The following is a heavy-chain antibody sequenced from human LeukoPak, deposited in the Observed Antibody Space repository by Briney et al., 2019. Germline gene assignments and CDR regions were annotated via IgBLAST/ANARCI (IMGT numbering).Heavy chain of an antibody. D-gene: IGHD5-24*01. J-gene: IGHJ4*02. V-gene: IGHV3-74*01. Sequence: PGGSLRLSCAASEFTFGRGAVNWVRQAPGKGLVWVSRIASDGSSTTYADSVKGRFSISRDNAKNTLYLQMNSLRVEDTAVYFCARDWVYKIDYWGRGTLVTVSS. CDR3: ARDWVYKIDY. CDR1: EFTFGRGA. CDR2: IASDGSST.